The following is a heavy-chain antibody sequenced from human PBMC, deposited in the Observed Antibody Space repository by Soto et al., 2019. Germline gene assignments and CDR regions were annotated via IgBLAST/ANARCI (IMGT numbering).Heavy chain of an antibody. V-gene: IGHV1-24*01. CDR1: GKNLTELP. CDR3: STRTYSGSTFYYYYGMDV. Sequence: VASVKVSCMVSGKNLTELPMHCVRQAPGQGLEWMGGFDPEDGEIIYAQKFQGRVTVTEDTSTDTAYMELSSLRSEDTAIYYCSTRTYSGSTFYYYYGMDVWGQGTTVTV. CDR2: FDPEDGEI. J-gene: IGHJ6*02. D-gene: IGHD1-26*01.